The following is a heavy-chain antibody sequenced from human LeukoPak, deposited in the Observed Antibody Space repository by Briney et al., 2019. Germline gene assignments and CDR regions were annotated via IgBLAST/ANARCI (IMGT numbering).Heavy chain of an antibody. V-gene: IGHV3-9*01. J-gene: IGHJ4*02. CDR1: GFTFDHYA. CDR3: ARQDTVVTTVTD. Sequence: PGGSLRLSCAASGFTFDHYAMHWVRHAPGKGLEWVSGINWNSGSIGYADSVKGRFTISRDNAKNSLYLQMNSLRAEDTALYYCARQDTVVTTVTDWGQGTLVTVSS. CDR2: INWNSGSI. D-gene: IGHD4-17*01.